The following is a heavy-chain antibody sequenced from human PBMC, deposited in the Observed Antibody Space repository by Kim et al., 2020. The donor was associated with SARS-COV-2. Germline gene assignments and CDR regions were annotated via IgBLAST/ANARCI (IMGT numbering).Heavy chain of an antibody. CDR1: GGSISNYY. D-gene: IGHD3-10*01. CDR2: VYSSGRT. V-gene: IGHV4-4*07. Sequence: SETLSLTCTVSGGSISNYYWTWIRQPAGKGLEWIGRVYSSGRTNYNPSLKSRVTMSVDMSKNQFSLKLSSVTAADTAVFYCARETRLWFGELAFDYWGQGTLVTVSS. J-gene: IGHJ4*02. CDR3: ARETRLWFGELAFDY.